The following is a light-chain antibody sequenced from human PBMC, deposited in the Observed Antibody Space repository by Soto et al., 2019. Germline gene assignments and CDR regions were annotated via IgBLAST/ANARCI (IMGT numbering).Light chain of an antibody. Sequence: EIVMTQSPATLSVPPGERATLSCRASQSVSTNLAWYQQKPGQAPRLLIYGASTRATGIPARFSGSGSGTEFALTISSLQSEDFAVYYCQQYYNWPRTFGQGTKVDIK. V-gene: IGKV3-15*01. CDR3: QQYYNWPRT. CDR2: GAS. J-gene: IGKJ1*01. CDR1: QSVSTN.